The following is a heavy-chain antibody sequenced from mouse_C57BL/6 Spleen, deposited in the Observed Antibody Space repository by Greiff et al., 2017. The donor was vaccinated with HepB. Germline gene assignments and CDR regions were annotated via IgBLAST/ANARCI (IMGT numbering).Heavy chain of an antibody. D-gene: IGHD1-1*01. CDR3: ARGGDPTGTWFAY. CDR1: GYSFTGYY. V-gene: IGHV1-42*01. CDR2: INPSTGGT. J-gene: IGHJ3*01. Sequence: EVMLVESGPELVKPGASVKISCKASGYSFTGYYMNWVKQSPEKSLEWIGEINPSTGGTTYNQKFKAKATLTVDKSSSTAYMQLKSLTSEDSAVYYCARGGDPTGTWFAYWGQGTLVTVSA.